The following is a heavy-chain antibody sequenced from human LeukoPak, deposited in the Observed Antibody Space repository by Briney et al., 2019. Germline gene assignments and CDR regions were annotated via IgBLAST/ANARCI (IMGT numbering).Heavy chain of an antibody. CDR2: IYPSGST. V-gene: IGHV4-4*07. CDR1: GGSISSYY. J-gene: IGHJ4*02. CDR3: ARTSPRAATFDS. Sequence: SETLSLTCSVSGGSISSYYWSWIRQPAGKGLEWIGRIYPSGSTNCNPSLKSRVTMSVDTSKNQFSLKLSSVTAADTAVYYCARTSPRAATFDSWGQGTLVTVSS. D-gene: IGHD2-15*01.